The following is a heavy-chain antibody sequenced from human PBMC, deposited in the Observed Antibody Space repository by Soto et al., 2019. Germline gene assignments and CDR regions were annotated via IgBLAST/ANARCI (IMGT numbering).Heavy chain of an antibody. CDR1: GYTFTSYG. Sequence: ASVKVSCKASGYTFTSYGISWVRQAPGQGLEWMGWISAYNGNTNYAQKLQGRVTMTTDTSTSTAYMELRSLRSDDTAVYYCARDRSGSYYEDYYYYGMDVWGQGTTVTLSS. V-gene: IGHV1-18*01. CDR3: ARDRSGSYYEDYYYYGMDV. D-gene: IGHD1-26*01. J-gene: IGHJ6*02. CDR2: ISAYNGNT.